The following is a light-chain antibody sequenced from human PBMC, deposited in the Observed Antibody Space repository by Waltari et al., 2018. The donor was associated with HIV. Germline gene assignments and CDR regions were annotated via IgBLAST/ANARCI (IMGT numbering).Light chain of an antibody. V-gene: IGLV2-8*01. J-gene: IGLJ1*01. CDR2: EGS. CDR3: TSYAGSGEYV. CDR1: SSDVGGYDY. Sequence: QSALTQPTSASGSPGQSVTISCTGTSSDVGGYDYVSWYQHHPGKVPRLIMYEGSKRPSGVPDRFSGFKSGNTASLTVSGLQAEDEADYYCTSYAGSGEYVFGTGTKVTVL.